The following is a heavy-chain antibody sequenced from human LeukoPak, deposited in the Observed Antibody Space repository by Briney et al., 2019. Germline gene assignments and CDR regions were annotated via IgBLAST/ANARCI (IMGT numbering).Heavy chain of an antibody. V-gene: IGHV3-21*01. D-gene: IGHD1-26*01. CDR1: GFTFSSYS. Sequence: GGSLRLSCAASGFTFSSYSMNWVRQAPGKGLEWVSSISSSSRYIYYADSVKGRFTISRDNVKNSLYLQMNSLRAEDTAVYYCARSQWELPGDFDYWGQGTLVTVSS. CDR2: ISSSSRYI. J-gene: IGHJ4*02. CDR3: ARSQWELPGDFDY.